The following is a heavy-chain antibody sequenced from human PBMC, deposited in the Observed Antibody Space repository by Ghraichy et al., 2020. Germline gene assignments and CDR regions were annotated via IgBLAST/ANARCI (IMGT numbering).Heavy chain of an antibody. Sequence: SVKVSCKTCRGHVRTPVTLLVRLCRLLRLEWMGGIIPIFGTANYAQKFQGRFTITADESTSTAYMELSSLRSEDTAVYYCASGNGDYVDYWGQLFLIAVSS. D-gene: IGHD1-1*01. CDR1: RGHVRTPV. CDR2: IIPIFGTA. V-gene: IGHV1-69*13. CDR3: ASGNGDYVDY. J-gene: IGHJ4*02.